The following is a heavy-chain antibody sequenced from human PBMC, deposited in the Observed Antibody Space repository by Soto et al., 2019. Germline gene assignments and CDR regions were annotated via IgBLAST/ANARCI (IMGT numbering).Heavy chain of an antibody. CDR2: ISAGADAT. CDR3: AKKLTTYAVDPADY. Sequence: QPGGSLRLSCASSGFTFGDFGMSWVRQAPGKGLEWVAVISAGADATYYAASVKGRFTLSRDNSKNILYLQMNSLTVADTAVYYCAKKLTTYAVDPADYWGQGTQVTVSS. V-gene: IGHV3-23*01. CDR1: GFTFGDFG. J-gene: IGHJ4*02. D-gene: IGHD3-3*01.